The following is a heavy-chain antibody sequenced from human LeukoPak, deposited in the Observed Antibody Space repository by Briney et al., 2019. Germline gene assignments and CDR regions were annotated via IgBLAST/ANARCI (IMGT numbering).Heavy chain of an antibody. CDR2: IYYSGST. V-gene: IGHV4-39*02. J-gene: IGHJ4*02. Sequence: SETLSLTCTVSGGSISSSTYYWGWIRQPPGKGLEWIGSIYYSGSTYYNPSLKSRVTISVDTSKNQFSLKLSSVTAADTAVYYCATEGKMVRGVYTDYWGQGTLVTVSS. D-gene: IGHD3-10*01. CDR3: ATEGKMVRGVYTDY. CDR1: GGSISSSTYY.